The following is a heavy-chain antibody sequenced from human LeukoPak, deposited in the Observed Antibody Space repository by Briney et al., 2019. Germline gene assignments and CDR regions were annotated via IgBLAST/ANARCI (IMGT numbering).Heavy chain of an antibody. V-gene: IGHV4-39*01. CDR3: ARYSSGWYPGDY. J-gene: IGHJ4*02. D-gene: IGHD6-19*01. CDR2: IYYSGST. Sequence: SETLSLTCTVSGGSISSSSYYWGWIRQPPGKGQEWIGSIYYSGSTYYNPSLKSRVTISVDTSKNQFSLKLSSVTAADTAVYYCARYSSGWYPGDYWGQGTLVTVSS. CDR1: GGSISSSSYY.